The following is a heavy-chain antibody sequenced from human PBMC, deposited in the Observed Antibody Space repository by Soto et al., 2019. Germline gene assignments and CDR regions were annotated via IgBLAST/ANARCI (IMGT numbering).Heavy chain of an antibody. CDR2: ISPFNGNT. J-gene: IGHJ6*02. CDR1: GYPFTHYG. D-gene: IGHD3-10*01. Sequence: QVQLVQSGAEVKKPGASVKVSCKSSGYPFTHYGITWVRQAPGQGLEWMGWISPFNGNTNYGQTLQGRVTLTTDTSTSTVYMELRSLRSDDTAVYYWARDQSFDRSYYYGIDVWGQGTTVTVSS. CDR3: ARDQSFDRSYYYGIDV. V-gene: IGHV1-18*01.